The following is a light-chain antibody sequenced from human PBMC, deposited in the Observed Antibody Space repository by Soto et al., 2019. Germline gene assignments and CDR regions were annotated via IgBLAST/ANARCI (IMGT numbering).Light chain of an antibody. CDR3: QQYNNWWT. J-gene: IGKJ1*01. Sequence: EIVMTQSPATLSVSPGERAALSCRASQSVSSSLAWYQQKPGQAPRLLIYGASTRATGIPARFSGSGSGTEFTLTISSLQSGDSAVYYCQQYNNWWTFGQGTKVDIK. V-gene: IGKV3-15*01. CDR2: GAS. CDR1: QSVSSS.